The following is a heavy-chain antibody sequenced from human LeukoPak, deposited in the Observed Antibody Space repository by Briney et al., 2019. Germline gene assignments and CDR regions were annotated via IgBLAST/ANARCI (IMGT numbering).Heavy chain of an antibody. D-gene: IGHD1/OR15-1a*01. CDR2: INPSGGST. CDR3: ARLNTNTNDY. J-gene: IGHJ4*02. V-gene: IGHV1-46*01. CDR1: GYTFTSYA. Sequence: ASVKVSCKASGYTFTSYAMNWVRQAPGQGLEWMGIINPSGGSTSYAQKFQGRVTMTRDTSTSTVYMELSSLRSEDTAVYYCARLNTNTNDYWGQGTLVTVSS.